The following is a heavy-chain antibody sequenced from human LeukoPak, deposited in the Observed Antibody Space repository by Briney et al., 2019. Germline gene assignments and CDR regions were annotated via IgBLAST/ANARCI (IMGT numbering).Heavy chain of an antibody. J-gene: IGHJ4*02. V-gene: IGHV6-1*01. D-gene: IGHD6-19*01. CDR2: TYYRSKWYN. CDR3: ARDLGGWYRRDY. CDR1: GDSVSSNSAA. Sequence: SQTLSLTCAISGDSVSSNSAACNCIRQSPSRGLELLGRTYYRSKWYNEYAVSVKSPITINPDTSKNQFSLQLNSVTPEDTAVYYCARDLGGWYRRDYWGQGTLVTVSS.